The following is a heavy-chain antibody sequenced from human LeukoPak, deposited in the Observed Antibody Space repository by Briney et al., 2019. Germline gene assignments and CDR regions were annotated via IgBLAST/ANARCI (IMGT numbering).Heavy chain of an antibody. D-gene: IGHD6-19*01. Sequence: KPSETLSLTCTVSGGSISSSSYYWGWIRQPPGKGLEWIGSIYYSGSTYYNPSLKRRVTISVDTSKNQFSLKLSSVTAADTAVYYCARDQLSSGWYGADYWGQGTLVTVSS. CDR1: GGSISSSSYY. V-gene: IGHV4-39*07. CDR2: IYYSGST. J-gene: IGHJ4*02. CDR3: ARDQLSSGWYGADY.